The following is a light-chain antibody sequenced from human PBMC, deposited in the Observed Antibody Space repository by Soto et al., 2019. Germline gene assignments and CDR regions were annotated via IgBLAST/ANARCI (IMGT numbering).Light chain of an antibody. CDR1: SSDVGSYNL. J-gene: IGLJ1*01. CDR2: EGS. V-gene: IGLV2-23*01. CDR3: CSYAGSRRV. Sequence: QSALTQPASVSGSPGQSITISCTGTSSDVGSYNLVSWYQQHPGKAPKLMIYEGSKRPSGVPNRFSGSKSGNTASLTISGLQAEDEADYYCCSYAGSRRVFGTGTKVTVL.